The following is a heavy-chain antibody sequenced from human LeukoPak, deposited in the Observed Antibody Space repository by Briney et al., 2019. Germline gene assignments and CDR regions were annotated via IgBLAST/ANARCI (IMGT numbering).Heavy chain of an antibody. CDR3: ARGRPSDCSSTSCYRYYYYYGMDV. CDR1: GGSFSGNY. J-gene: IGHJ6*02. CDR2: INHSGST. Sequence: SETLSLTCAVYGGSFSGNYWSWIRRPPGKGLEWIGEINHSGSTNCNPSLKSRVTISVDTSKNQFSLKLSSVTAADTAVYYCARGRPSDCSSTSCYRYYYYYGMDVWGQGTTVTVSS. D-gene: IGHD2-2*02. V-gene: IGHV4-34*01.